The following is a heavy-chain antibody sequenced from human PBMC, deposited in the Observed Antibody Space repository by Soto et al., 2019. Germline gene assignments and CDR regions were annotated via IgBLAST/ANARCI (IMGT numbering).Heavy chain of an antibody. CDR3: ARSEAAGVHNWFDP. CDR2: IKQDGSEK. CDR1: GFTFSSYW. J-gene: IGHJ5*02. D-gene: IGHD6-13*01. V-gene: IGHV3-7*01. Sequence: GGSLRLSCAASGFTFSSYWMSWVRQAPGKGLEWVANIKQDGSEKYYVDSVKGRFTISRDNAKNSLYLQMNSLRAEDTAVYYCARSEAAGVHNWFDPWGQGTLVTVSS.